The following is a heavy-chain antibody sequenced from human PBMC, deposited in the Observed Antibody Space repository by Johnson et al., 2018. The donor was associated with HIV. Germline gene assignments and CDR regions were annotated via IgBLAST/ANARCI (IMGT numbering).Heavy chain of an antibody. CDR1: GFTVSSNY. Sequence: VLLVESGGGLVQPGGSLRLSCAASGFTVSSNYMSWVRQAPGKGLEWVSVIYSGGSTYYADSVKGRFTISRDNSKNTLYLQMNSLRAEDTAVYYCARGFCNSSSHCDAFDLWGQGTMVTVSS. D-gene: IGHD2-2*01. V-gene: IGHV3-66*01. J-gene: IGHJ3*01. CDR2: IYSGGST. CDR3: ARGFCNSSSHCDAFDL.